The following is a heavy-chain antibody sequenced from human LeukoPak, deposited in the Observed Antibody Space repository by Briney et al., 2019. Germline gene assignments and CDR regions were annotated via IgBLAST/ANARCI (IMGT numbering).Heavy chain of an antibody. CDR2: INPNSGGT. V-gene: IGHV1-2*02. CDR1: GATFTGYY. D-gene: IGHD6-19*01. Sequence: ASVKVSCKASGATFTGYYMHRVRQAPGQGLEWMGWINPNSGGTNYAQKFQGRVTMTRDTSISTAYMELSRLRSDDTAVYYCARRVAVARRDAFDIWGQGTMVTVSS. CDR3: ARRVAVARRDAFDI. J-gene: IGHJ3*02.